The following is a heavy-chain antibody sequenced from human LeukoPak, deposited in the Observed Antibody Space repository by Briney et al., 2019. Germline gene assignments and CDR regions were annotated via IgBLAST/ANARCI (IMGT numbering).Heavy chain of an antibody. CDR2: IWYDGINK. Sequence: PGRSLRLSCAASGFTFSSYGMHWVRQAPGRGLEWGAVIWYDGINKYYADSVKGRFTISRDNSKNTLYLQMNGLRAEDTAVYYCARGMVGATYFDYWGQGTLVTVSS. D-gene: IGHD1-26*01. V-gene: IGHV3-33*01. CDR3: ARGMVGATYFDY. CDR1: GFTFSSYG. J-gene: IGHJ4*02.